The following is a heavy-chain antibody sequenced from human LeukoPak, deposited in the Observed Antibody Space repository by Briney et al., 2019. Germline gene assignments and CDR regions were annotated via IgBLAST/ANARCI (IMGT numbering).Heavy chain of an antibody. J-gene: IGHJ4*02. Sequence: SETLSLTCTVSGGFINNYYWSWVRQPPGKRLEWIGYIYSSGSTDYNPSLKSRVTLSVDTSKNQFSLQLSSVTAADTAVHYCARRYDRSGFYGHWGEGTLVTVSS. CDR1: GGFINNYY. CDR2: IYSSGST. V-gene: IGHV4-4*09. CDR3: ARRYDRSGFYGH. D-gene: IGHD3-22*01.